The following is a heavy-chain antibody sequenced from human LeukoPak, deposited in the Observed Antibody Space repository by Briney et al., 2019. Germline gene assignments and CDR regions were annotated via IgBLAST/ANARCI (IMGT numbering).Heavy chain of an antibody. V-gene: IGHV3-23*01. Sequence: GGSLRLSCAASGFTFSDYAMNWVRQAPGKGLEWVSGIRVGGELYYADSVKGRFTISRDNSENTLYLQMSGLRAEDTAVYHCAKGTGDTGYYSDYWGQGTLVTVSS. J-gene: IGHJ4*02. CDR3: AKGTGDTGYYSDY. D-gene: IGHD7-27*01. CDR1: GFTFSDYA. CDR2: IRVGGEL.